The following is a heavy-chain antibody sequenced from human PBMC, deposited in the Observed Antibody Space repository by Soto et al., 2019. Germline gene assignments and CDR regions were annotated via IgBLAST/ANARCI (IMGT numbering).Heavy chain of an antibody. CDR2: TYYSGGS. Sequence: QVQLQESGPGLVKASQTLSLTCTLSGASVSSAEHYWSWIRQPPGKGMEWIGYTYYSGGSYHNASLQRRVSISVDTSQNQFSLKLTSVTAADTAVYYCARLSGYDPASAADKWGPGILVSVSS. V-gene: IGHV4-30-4*01. CDR1: GASVSSAEHY. CDR3: ARLSGYDPASAADK. J-gene: IGHJ4*02. D-gene: IGHD5-12*01.